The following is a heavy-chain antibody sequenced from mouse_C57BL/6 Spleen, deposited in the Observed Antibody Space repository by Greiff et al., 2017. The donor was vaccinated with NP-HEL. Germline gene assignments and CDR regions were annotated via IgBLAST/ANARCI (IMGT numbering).Heavy chain of an antibody. CDR3: TRDSWGAMDY. Sequence: DVKLVESGEGLVKPGGSLKPSCAASGFTFSSYAMSWVRQTPEKRLEWVAYISSGGDYIYYADTVKGRFTISRDNARNTLYLQMSSLKSEDTAMYYCTRDSWGAMDYWGQGTSVTVSS. D-gene: IGHD4-1*01. CDR2: ISSGGDYI. J-gene: IGHJ4*01. CDR1: GFTFSSYA. V-gene: IGHV5-9-1*02.